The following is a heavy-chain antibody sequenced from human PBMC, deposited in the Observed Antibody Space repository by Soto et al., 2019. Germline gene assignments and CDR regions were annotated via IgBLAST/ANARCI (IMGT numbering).Heavy chain of an antibody. CDR3: ARSRGAVAVYYFDY. Sequence: PSETLSLTCTVSGGSISSYYWSWIRQPPGKGLEWIGYIYYSGSTNYNPSLKSRVTISVDTSKNQFSLKLSSVTAADTAVYYCARSRGAVAVYYFDYWGQGTLVTVSS. CDR1: GGSISSYY. J-gene: IGHJ4*02. CDR2: IYYSGST. D-gene: IGHD6-19*01. V-gene: IGHV4-59*01.